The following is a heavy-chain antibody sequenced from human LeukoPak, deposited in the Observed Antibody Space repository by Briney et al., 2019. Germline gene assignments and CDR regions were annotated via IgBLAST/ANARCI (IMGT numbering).Heavy chain of an antibody. Sequence: SETLSLTCTVSGGSISSGSYYWSWIRQPAGKGLEWIGRIYTSGSTNYNPSLKSRVTISVDTSKNQFSLKLSSVTAADTAVYYCARSGGEDAFDIWGQGTMVTVSS. CDR2: IYTSGST. D-gene: IGHD3-10*01. CDR3: ARSGGEDAFDI. CDR1: GGSISSGSYY. J-gene: IGHJ3*02. V-gene: IGHV4-61*02.